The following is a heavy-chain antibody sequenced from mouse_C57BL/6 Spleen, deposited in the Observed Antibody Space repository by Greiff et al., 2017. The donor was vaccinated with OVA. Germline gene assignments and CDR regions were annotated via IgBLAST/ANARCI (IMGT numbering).Heavy chain of an antibody. CDR2: INPNNGGT. V-gene: IGHV1-26*01. D-gene: IGHD1-1*01. J-gene: IGHJ4*01. CDR3: ARSHYYGSRGYAMDY. Sequence: VQLQQSGPELVKPGASVKISCKASGYTFTDYYMNWVKQSHGKSLEWIGDINPNNGGTSYNQKFKGKATLTVDKSSSTAYMELRSLTSEDSAVYYCARSHYYGSRGYAMDYWGQGTSVTVSS. CDR1: GYTFTDYY.